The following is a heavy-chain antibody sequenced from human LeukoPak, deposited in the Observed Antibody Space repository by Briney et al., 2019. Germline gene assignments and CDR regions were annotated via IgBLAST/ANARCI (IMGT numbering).Heavy chain of an antibody. CDR3: AREAVMPVAPVKIGTSDRPLYEYYGLDV. V-gene: IGHV3-23*03. D-gene: IGHD1/OR15-1a*01. J-gene: IGHJ6*02. CDR2: IYGDDET. Sequence: PGGSLRLSCAASGFTFNSYAMNWVRQAPGKGLEWVSVIYGDDETNYADSVKGRFTISRDNSKNTLYLQMNSLRADDTAVYYCAREAVMPVAPVKIGTSDRPLYEYYGLDVWGQGTTVTVS. CDR1: GFTFNSYA.